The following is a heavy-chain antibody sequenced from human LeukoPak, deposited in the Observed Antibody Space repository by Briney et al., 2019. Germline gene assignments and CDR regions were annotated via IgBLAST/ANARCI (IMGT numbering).Heavy chain of an antibody. J-gene: IGHJ6*03. CDR2: ISHSGST. CDR1: GGSFSGDY. V-gene: IGHV4-34*01. CDR3: ARVRALRPQAYYYYYMDV. D-gene: IGHD4/OR15-4a*01. Sequence: SETLSLTCAVYGGSFSGDYWSWIRQPPGKGLEWIGEISHSGSTNYNPSLKSRVTISVDTSKNQFSLKLSSVTAADTAVYYCARVRALRPQAYYYYYMDVWGKGTTVTVSS.